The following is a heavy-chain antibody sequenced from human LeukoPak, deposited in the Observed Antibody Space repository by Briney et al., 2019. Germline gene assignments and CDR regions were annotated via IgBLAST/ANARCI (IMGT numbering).Heavy chain of an antibody. V-gene: IGHV1-18*01. CDR2: ISAYNGNT. Sequence: GWISAYNGNTNYAQKLQGRVTMTTDTSTSTAYMELRSLRSDDTAVYYCAREVIAVASLDYWGQGTLVTVSS. J-gene: IGHJ4*02. D-gene: IGHD6-19*01. CDR3: AREVIAVASLDY.